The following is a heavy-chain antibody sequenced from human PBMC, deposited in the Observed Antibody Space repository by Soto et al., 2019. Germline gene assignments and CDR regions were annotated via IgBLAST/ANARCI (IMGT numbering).Heavy chain of an antibody. J-gene: IGHJ4*02. D-gene: IGHD4-17*01. CDR2: IYNSKTT. V-gene: IGHV4-61*01. CDR1: GSSVSGGIYY. CDR3: ARYHDYGDYGYFDS. Sequence: LSLTCTVSGSSVSGGIYYWTWIRQPPGKGLEWIGYIYNSKTTNYNASLRSRVTISVDTSKNQFSLRLTSVTAADTAVYYCARYHDYGDYGYFDSWGQGTLVTVSS.